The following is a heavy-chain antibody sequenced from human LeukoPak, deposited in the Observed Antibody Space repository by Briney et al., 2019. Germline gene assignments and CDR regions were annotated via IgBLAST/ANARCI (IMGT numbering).Heavy chain of an antibody. CDR2: INPNSGGT. D-gene: IGHD6-19*01. V-gene: IGHV1-2*02. CDR3: ARLHSSGDNF. Sequence: ASVKVSCKASGYTFTDYYMHWVRQAPGQGLEWLGWINPNSGGTNYAQKFQGRVTMTRDTSISTAYMELSRLRSDDTAVYYCARLHSSGDNFWGQGTLVTVSS. J-gene: IGHJ4*02. CDR1: GYTFTDYY.